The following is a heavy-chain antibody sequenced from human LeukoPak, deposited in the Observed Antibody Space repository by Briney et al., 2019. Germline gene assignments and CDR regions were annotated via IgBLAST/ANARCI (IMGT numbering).Heavy chain of an antibody. CDR2: IRYDGSNK. J-gene: IGHJ4*02. Sequence: PGGSLRLSCAASGFTFSSYGMHWVRQAPGKGLEWVAFIRYDGSNKYYADSLKGPFTISRDNAKNSLYLQMNSLRAEDTAVYYCARQGVGYDEPIDYWGQGTLVTVS. D-gene: IGHD5-12*01. CDR1: GFTFSSYG. V-gene: IGHV3-30*12. CDR3: ARQGVGYDEPIDY.